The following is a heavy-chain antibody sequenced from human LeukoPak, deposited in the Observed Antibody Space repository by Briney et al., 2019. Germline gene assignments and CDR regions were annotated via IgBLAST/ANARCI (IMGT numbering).Heavy chain of an antibody. D-gene: IGHD3-3*01. J-gene: IGHJ5*02. CDR3: ARLTGITIFGVVVSGDNWLDP. V-gene: IGHV4-39*02. CDR1: GGSISSNNYY. CDR2: IHYGGIT. Sequence: PSETLSLTCTVSGGSISSNNYYWGWIRQPPGKGLEWIGNIHYGGITYYNPSLKSRVTISVDTSKNHFSLKLTSVTAADTAVYYCARLTGITIFGVVVSGDNWLDPWGQGTLVTVSS.